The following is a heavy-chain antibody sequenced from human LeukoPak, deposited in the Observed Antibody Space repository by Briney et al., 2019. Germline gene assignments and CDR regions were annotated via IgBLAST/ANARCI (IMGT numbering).Heavy chain of an antibody. D-gene: IGHD3-3*01. CDR2: INHSGST. CDR3: ARTKYYDFWSGYYYYMDV. V-gene: IGHV4-34*01. CDR1: GGSFSGYY. J-gene: IGHJ6*03. Sequence: PSETLSLTCAVYGGSFSGYYWSWIRQPPGKGLEWIGEINHSGSTNYNPSLNSRVTISVDTSKNQFSLKLSSVTAADTAVYYCARTKYYDFWSGYYYYMDVWGKGTTVTVSS.